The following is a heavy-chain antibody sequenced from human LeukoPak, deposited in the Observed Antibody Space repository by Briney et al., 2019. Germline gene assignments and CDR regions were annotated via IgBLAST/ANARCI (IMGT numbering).Heavy chain of an antibody. D-gene: IGHD3-22*01. CDR1: GGSTSSYY. V-gene: IGHV4-59*08. J-gene: IGHJ4*02. CDR2: IHYSGST. CDR3: ARMGYASSGSYHLDY. Sequence: PSETLSLTCTVSGGSTSSYYWSWIRQPPGKGLEWIGSIHYSGSTNYNPSLESRITISVDTPKNQFSLKLRSVTAADMAVYYCARMGYASSGSYHLDYWGQGTLVTVSS.